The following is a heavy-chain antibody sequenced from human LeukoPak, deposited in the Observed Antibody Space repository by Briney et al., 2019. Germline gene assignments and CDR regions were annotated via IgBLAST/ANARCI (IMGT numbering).Heavy chain of an antibody. J-gene: IGHJ4*02. Sequence: ASVKLSCKVSGYTLTELSMHWVRQAPGKGLERMGGFDPEDGGTIYAQKFQGRVTMTEDTSTDTAYMELSSLRSEDTAVYYCATQGDQTYCSSTSCYALDYWGQGTLVTVSS. CDR3: ATQGDQTYCSSTSCYALDY. CDR1: GYTLTELS. D-gene: IGHD2-2*01. V-gene: IGHV1-24*01. CDR2: FDPEDGGT.